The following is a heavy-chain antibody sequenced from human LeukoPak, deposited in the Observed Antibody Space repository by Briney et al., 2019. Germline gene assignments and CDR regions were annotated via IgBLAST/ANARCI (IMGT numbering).Heavy chain of an antibody. J-gene: IGHJ6*02. Sequence: PSETLSLTCTVSGGSISSGGYYWSWIRQHPGKGLEWIGYIYYSGSTYYNPSLKSRVTISVDTSKNQFSLKLSSVTAADTAVYYCARHIAVAGLRYYYYGMDVWGQGTTVTVSS. CDR2: IYYSGST. CDR1: GGSISSGGYY. D-gene: IGHD6-19*01. V-gene: IGHV4-31*03. CDR3: ARHIAVAGLRYYYYGMDV.